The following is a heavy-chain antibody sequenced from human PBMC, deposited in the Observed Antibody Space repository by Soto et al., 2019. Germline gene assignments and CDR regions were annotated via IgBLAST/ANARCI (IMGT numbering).Heavy chain of an antibody. V-gene: IGHV4-59*01. D-gene: IGHD3-9*01. CDR1: GDSISSYY. Sequence: SETLSLTCTVSGDSISSYYWSWIRQSPGKGLEWIGYVYDIVTKYNPSLWGRVTMSVDTSKNQFSLSLSSVTAADTAVYFCARDAPTTGYPNYSFDSWGQGTLVTVSS. J-gene: IGHJ4*02. CDR3: ARDAPTTGYPNYSFDS. CDR2: VYDIVT.